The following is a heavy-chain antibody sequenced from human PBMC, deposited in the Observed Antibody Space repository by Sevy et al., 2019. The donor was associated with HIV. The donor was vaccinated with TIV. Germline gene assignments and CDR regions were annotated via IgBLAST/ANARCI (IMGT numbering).Heavy chain of an antibody. J-gene: IGHJ4*02. CDR1: GVSFSSSNW. Sequence: SETLSLTCAISGVSFSSSNWWSWVRQPPGKGLEWIGKIYHSGSTNYNPSLKSRVTISVDKSKNQFYLKMRSVTAADTAVYYCARDIDARFGYWGQGTLVTVSS. D-gene: IGHD2-15*01. V-gene: IGHV4-4*02. CDR2: IYHSGST. CDR3: ARDIDARFGY.